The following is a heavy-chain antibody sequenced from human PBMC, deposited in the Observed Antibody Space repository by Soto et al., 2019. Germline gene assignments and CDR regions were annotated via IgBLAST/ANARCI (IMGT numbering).Heavy chain of an antibody. J-gene: IGHJ4*02. CDR2: ISGSGGST. V-gene: IGHV3-23*01. CDR3: AKGDYDFWSGYFDY. Sequence: VVSLRLSCAASGFTFSSYAMSWVGQAPGKGLAWVSAISGSGGSTYYADSVKGRFTISRDNSKNTLYRQMNSLRAEDTAVYYCAKGDYDFWSGYFDYWGQGTLVTVSS. D-gene: IGHD3-3*01. CDR1: GFTFSSYA.